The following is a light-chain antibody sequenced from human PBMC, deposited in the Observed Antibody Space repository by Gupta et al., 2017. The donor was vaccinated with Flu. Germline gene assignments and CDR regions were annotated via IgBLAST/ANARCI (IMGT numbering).Light chain of an antibody. CDR1: QSVSSSY. V-gene: IGKV3-20*01. CDR3: QQYGSSQIT. Sequence: EIVLTPSPGTLSLSPGERATLSCRASQSVSSSYLAWYQQKPGQAPRLLIYGASSRATGTPDRFSGSGSGTDFTLTISRLEPEDFAVYYCQQYGSSQITFGQGTRLEIK. J-gene: IGKJ5*01. CDR2: GAS.